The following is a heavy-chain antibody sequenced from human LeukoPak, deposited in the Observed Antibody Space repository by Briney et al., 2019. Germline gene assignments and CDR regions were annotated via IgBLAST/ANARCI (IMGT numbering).Heavy chain of an antibody. CDR2: INPNSGGT. Sequence: ASVKVSCKASGYTFTGYYIHWVRQAPGQGLEWMGRINPNSGGTNYAQKFQGRVTMTRDTSISTAYMELSRLRSDDTAVYYCARLPPGFGATNSDYWGQGTLVTASS. V-gene: IGHV1-2*06. CDR1: GYTFTGYY. J-gene: IGHJ4*02. CDR3: ARLPPGFGATNSDY. D-gene: IGHD1-26*01.